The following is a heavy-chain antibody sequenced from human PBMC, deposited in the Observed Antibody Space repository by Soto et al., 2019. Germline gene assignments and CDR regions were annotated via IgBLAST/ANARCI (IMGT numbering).Heavy chain of an antibody. CDR1: GGSISSYY. D-gene: IGHD3-22*01. J-gene: IGHJ4*02. V-gene: IGHV4-59*12. Sequence: PSETLALTCTVYGGSISSYYWSWIRQPPGKGLEWIGYIYYSGSTNYNPSLKSRVTISVDTSKNQFSLKLSSVTAADTAVYYCARLYPQDYDSSGYYYDYWGQGTLVTVSS. CDR3: ARLYPQDYDSSGYYYDY. CDR2: IYYSGST.